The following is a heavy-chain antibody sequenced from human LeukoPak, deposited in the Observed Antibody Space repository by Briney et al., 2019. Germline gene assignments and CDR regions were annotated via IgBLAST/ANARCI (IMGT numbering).Heavy chain of an antibody. J-gene: IGHJ4*02. D-gene: IGHD2-2*01. V-gene: IGHV4-59*12. Sequence: SETLSLTCTVSGGSISSYYWSRIRQPPGKGLEWIGYIYYSGSTNYNPSLKSRVTMSVDTSKNQFSLKLSSVTAADTAVYYCARESAMIDYWGQGTLVTVSS. CDR2: IYYSGST. CDR1: GGSISSYY. CDR3: ARESAMIDY.